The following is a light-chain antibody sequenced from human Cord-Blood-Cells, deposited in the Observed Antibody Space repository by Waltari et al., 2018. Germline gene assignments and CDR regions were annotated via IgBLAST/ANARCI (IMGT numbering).Light chain of an antibody. Sequence: DIVMTQSPATLSVSPGARATLSCRASQSISSNLAWYQQKPGQAPRLLIYGASSRATGIPARFSGSGSGTEFTLTISSLQSEDFAVYYCQQYNSWLFTFGGGTKVEIK. V-gene: IGKV3-15*01. CDR2: GAS. CDR3: QQYNSWLFT. CDR1: QSISSN. J-gene: IGKJ4*01.